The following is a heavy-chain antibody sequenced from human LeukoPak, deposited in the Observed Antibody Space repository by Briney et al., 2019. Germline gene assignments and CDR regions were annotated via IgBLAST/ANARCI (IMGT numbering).Heavy chain of an antibody. V-gene: IGHV3-23*01. D-gene: IGHD6-19*01. CDR1: GFTFSSYA. CDR2: ISGSGSST. CDR3: AKYHRTVADLNDAFDI. J-gene: IGHJ3*02. Sequence: GGSLRLSCAASGFTFSSYAMSWVRQAPGKGLQWVSAISGSGSSTYYADSVKGRFTISRDTYKNTLCLQMNSLSAEDTAVYYCAKYHRTVADLNDAFDIWGQGTTVTVSS.